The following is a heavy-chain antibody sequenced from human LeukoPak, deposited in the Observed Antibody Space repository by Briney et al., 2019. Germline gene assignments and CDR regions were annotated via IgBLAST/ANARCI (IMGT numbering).Heavy chain of an antibody. Sequence: PGRSLRLSCAASGFTFNDYAMHWVRQAPGKGLEWVSGISWNSGSIGYADSVKGRFTISRDNAKNSLYLQMNSLRAEDTALYYCAKDISSVTPSYFDYWGQGTLVTVSS. J-gene: IGHJ4*02. D-gene: IGHD1-14*01. V-gene: IGHV3-9*01. CDR1: GFTFNDYA. CDR3: AKDISSVTPSYFDY. CDR2: ISWNSGSI.